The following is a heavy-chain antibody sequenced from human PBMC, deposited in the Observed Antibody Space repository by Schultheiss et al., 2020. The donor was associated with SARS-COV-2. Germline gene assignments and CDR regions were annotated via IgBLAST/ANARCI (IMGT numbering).Heavy chain of an antibody. D-gene: IGHD7-27*01. Sequence: SQTLSLTCSVSGGSISSSSYYWGWIRQPPGKGLEWIGSIYYSGSTYYNPSLKSRVTISVDTSKNQFSLKLSSVTAADTAVYYCASGGWGYWGQGTLVNVSS. J-gene: IGHJ4*02. CDR2: IYYSGST. CDR3: ASGGWGY. V-gene: IGHV4-39*01. CDR1: GGSISSSSYY.